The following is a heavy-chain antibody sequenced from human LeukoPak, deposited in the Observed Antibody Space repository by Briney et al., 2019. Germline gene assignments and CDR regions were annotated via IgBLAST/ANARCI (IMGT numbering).Heavy chain of an antibody. CDR1: GYTFTDYS. CDR3: AREHSGQGAPDYYYYMDV. D-gene: IGHD6-19*01. CDR2: INPNSGGT. J-gene: IGHJ6*03. Sequence: GASVKVSCKASGYTFTDYSIHWVRQAPGQGLEWMGWINPNSGGTNYVQKFQGRITMTRDTSINTAYMELSRLRSDDTAVYYCAREHSGQGAPDYYYYMDVWGKGTTVTVSS. V-gene: IGHV1-2*02.